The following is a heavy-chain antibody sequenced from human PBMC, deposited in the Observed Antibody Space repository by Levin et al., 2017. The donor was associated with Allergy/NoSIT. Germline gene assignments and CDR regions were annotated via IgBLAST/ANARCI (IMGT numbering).Heavy chain of an antibody. J-gene: IGHJ4*02. CDR2: ITSDGSAT. D-gene: IGHD2-2*01. V-gene: IGHV3-74*01. CDR1: GFTFSSYY. CDR3: ARGGCSSTSCLDN. Sequence: PGGSLRLSCAASGFTFSSYYMHWVRQAPGKGLVWVSLITSDGSATNYADSVRGRFTISRDNAKNMLYLQMNSLGAEDTALYYCARGGCSSTSCLDNWGQGTLVTVSS.